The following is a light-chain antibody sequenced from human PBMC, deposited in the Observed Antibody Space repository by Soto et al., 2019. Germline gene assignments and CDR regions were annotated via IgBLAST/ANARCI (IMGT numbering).Light chain of an antibody. CDR1: QSVSSN. CDR3: QQYNKWPLT. J-gene: IGKJ4*01. V-gene: IGKV3-15*01. Sequence: EIVMTQSPATLSVSPGERATLSCRASQSVSSNLAWYQQKPGQAPRLLIYGASNRATGIPARFSGSGSGTEFPLTISSLQSEDFAVYYCQQYNKWPLTFGGGTKVEIK. CDR2: GAS.